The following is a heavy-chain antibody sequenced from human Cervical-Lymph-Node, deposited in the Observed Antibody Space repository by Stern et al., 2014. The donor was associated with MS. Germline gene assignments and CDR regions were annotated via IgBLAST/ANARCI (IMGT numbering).Heavy chain of an antibody. J-gene: IGHJ3*02. CDR2: IIPMFGTS. V-gene: IGHV1-69*06. CDR1: GGTFSSYD. D-gene: IGHD3-3*01. CDR3: ARDRVLQAFDI. Sequence: QVQLVESGAEVKEPGSSVKVSCKASGGTFSSYDFSWVRQAPGQGLEWMGGIIPMFGTSNYAQKFRGRATMTADKSTNTAYLELSSLRSEDTAVYYCARDRVLQAFDIWGQGTLVTVSS.